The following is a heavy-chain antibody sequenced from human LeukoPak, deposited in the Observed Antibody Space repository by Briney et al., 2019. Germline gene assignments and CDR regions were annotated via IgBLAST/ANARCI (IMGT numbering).Heavy chain of an antibody. J-gene: IGHJ4*02. V-gene: IGHV4-34*01. D-gene: IGHD5-12*01. CDR3: ARGPLGLRRSFDY. Sequence: SETLSLTCAVYGGSFSGYYWSWIRQPPGKGLEWIGEINHSGSTNYNPSLKSRVTISVDTSKNQFSLKLSSVTAADTAVYYCARGPLGLRRSFDYWVQGTLVTVSS. CDR1: GGSFSGYY. CDR2: INHSGST.